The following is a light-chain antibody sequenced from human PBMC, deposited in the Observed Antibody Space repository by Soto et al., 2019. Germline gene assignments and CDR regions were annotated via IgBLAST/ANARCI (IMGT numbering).Light chain of an antibody. Sequence: DIQVTQSPSSLSASVGDRVTITCRASQTIAKSLSWYQQKPGKAPKLLIYASSTLQSGVPSRFSGWGFGTDFTLSIRGLQREDLATCYCLQTASAPATFGQGTRVEIK. CDR1: QTIAKS. V-gene: IGKV1-39*01. CDR3: LQTASAPAT. CDR2: ASS. J-gene: IGKJ1*01.